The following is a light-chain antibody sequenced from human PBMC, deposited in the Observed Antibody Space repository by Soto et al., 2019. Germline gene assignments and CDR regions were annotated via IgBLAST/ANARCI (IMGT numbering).Light chain of an antibody. CDR3: QQRTDRHPWT. CDR1: QSIGLA. J-gene: IGKJ1*01. V-gene: IGKV3-11*01. Sequence: EIVLTQSPATLSLSPGERATLSLRSSQSIGLAIAWYQHKPGQAPRLLIFDASQRATGIPARYWGSGSCTDFTLSISSLEPEDFAVYYCQQRTDRHPWTFGQGTKVDIK. CDR2: DAS.